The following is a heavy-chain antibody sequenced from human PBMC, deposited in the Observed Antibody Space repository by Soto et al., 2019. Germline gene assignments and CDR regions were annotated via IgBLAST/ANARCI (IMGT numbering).Heavy chain of an antibody. CDR3: AAATLPGAMFYVMDD. J-gene: IGHJ6*02. V-gene: IGHV4-38-2*01. CDR2: LSQNGGT. Sequence: PSETLSLTCVVSGYSFNSVHFWGWIRQPPGKGRQWIGSLSQNGGTYRNPSLRSRVTLPVDTSKHQFSLKLTSVTAADAAGYWCAAATLPGAMFYVMDDWGQGTPVTVSS. D-gene: IGHD2-2*01. CDR1: GYSFNSVHF.